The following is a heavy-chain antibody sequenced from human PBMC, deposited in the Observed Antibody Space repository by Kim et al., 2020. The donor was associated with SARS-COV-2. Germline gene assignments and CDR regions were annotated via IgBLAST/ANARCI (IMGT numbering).Heavy chain of an antibody. D-gene: IGHD3-10*01. CDR1: GFTFSSYG. V-gene: IGHV3-30*18. CDR3: AKADYYGSGSYPYYFDY. CDR2: ISYDGSNK. Sequence: GGSLRLSCAASGFTFSSYGMHWVRQAPGKGLEWVAVISYDGSNKYYADSVKGRFTISRDNSKNTLYLQMNSLRAEDTAVYYCAKADYYGSGSYPYYFDYWGQGTLVTVSS. J-gene: IGHJ4*02.